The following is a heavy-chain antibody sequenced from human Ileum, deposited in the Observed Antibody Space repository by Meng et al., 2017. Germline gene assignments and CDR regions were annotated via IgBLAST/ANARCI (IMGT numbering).Heavy chain of an antibody. CDR2: INAGNGNI. D-gene: IGHD1-1*01. Sequence: QVQLVQSGTEVKKVGASVKVSCTASGYTFRNYPLHWVRQAPGQRPEWMGWINAGNGNIKISQKFQGRITITSDTSATAYMEQSSLRSEDTAVYFCARENDNWNYFDYWGQGSLVTVSS. CDR1: GYTFRNYP. CDR3: ARENDNWNYFDY. V-gene: IGHV1-3*01. J-gene: IGHJ4*02.